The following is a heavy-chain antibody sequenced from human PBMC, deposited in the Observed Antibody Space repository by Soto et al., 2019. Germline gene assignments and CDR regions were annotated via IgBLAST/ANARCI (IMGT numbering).Heavy chain of an antibody. D-gene: IGHD2-2*01. CDR1: GFTFSSYA. J-gene: IGHJ6*03. V-gene: IGHV3-23*01. CDR3: AKDGVVVVPAAMFGYYYYMDV. CDR2: ISGSGGST. Sequence: GGSLRLSCAASGFTFSSYAMIWVRQAPGKGLEWVSAISGSGGSTYYADSVKGRFTISRDNSKNTLYLQMNSLRAEDTAVYYCAKDGVVVVPAAMFGYYYYMDVWGKGTTVTVSS.